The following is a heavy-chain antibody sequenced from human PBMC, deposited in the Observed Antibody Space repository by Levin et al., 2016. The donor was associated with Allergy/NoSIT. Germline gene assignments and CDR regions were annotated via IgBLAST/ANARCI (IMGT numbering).Heavy chain of an antibody. CDR2: INSDGSST. CDR3: ARHYDFWSGPPLDY. V-gene: IGHV3-74*01. D-gene: IGHD3-3*01. J-gene: IGHJ4*02. Sequence: VRQAPGKGLVWVSRINSDGSSTSYADSVKGRFTISRDNAKNTLYLQMNSLRAEDTAVYYCARHYDFWSGPPLDYWGQGTLVTVSS.